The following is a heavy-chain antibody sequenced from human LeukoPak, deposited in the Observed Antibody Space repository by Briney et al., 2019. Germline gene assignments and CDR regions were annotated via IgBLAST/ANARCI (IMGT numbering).Heavy chain of an antibody. CDR2: IYHTGST. D-gene: IGHD6-13*01. CDR3: ARLTYSNNWYFRRGLDNWFDP. CDR1: GGSISSTNW. J-gene: IGHJ5*02. Sequence: SETLSLTSAVSGGSISSTNWWSWVRQPPGKGLEWIGEIYHTGSTNYNPSLKSRVTISVDKSKNQFSLRLSSVTAADTAVYYCARLTYSNNWYFRRGLDNWFDPWGQGTLVTVSS. V-gene: IGHV4-4*02.